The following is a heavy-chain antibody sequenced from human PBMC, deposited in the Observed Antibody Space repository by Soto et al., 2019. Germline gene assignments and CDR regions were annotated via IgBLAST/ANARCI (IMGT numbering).Heavy chain of an antibody. V-gene: IGHV3-30*18. CDR3: AKDLDIVATTYYFDY. CDR2: ISYDGSNK. CDR1: GFTFSSYG. D-gene: IGHD5-12*01. J-gene: IGHJ4*02. Sequence: GGSLRLSCAASGFTFSSYGMHWVRQAPGKGLEWVAVISYDGSNKYYADSVKGRFTISRDNSKNTLYLQMNSLRAEDTAVYYCAKDLDIVATTYYFDYWGQGTLVTVSS.